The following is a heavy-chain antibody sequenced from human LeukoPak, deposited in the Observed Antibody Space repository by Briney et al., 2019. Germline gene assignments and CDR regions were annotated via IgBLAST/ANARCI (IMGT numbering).Heavy chain of an antibody. CDR1: GFSFRSYA. CDR3: ATPGSS. V-gene: IGHV3-64*02. D-gene: IGHD6-13*01. J-gene: IGHJ4*02. CDR2: ISRSGNTT. Sequence: QAGGSLRLSCTASGFSFRSYAMHWVRQAPGKGLEYVSAISRSGNTTYYADSVKGRFIVPRDNSKKTLFLQMSDLRPEDTAVYYCATPGSSWGQGSLVIVSS.